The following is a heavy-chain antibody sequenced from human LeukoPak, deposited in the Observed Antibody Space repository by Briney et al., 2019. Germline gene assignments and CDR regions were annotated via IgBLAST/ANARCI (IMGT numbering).Heavy chain of an antibody. V-gene: IGHV3-74*01. D-gene: IGHD2-21*02. CDR2: INAEGSRI. J-gene: IGHJ4*02. CDR3: ARELPREVTLDF. CDR1: GFTFSTFE. Sequence: GGSLRLSCAASGFTFSTFEMHWVRKAPGKGLVWVSRINAEGSRIGYADSVKGRFTFSRDNARNTLYLQMNSLRAEDTGVYYCARELPREVTLDFWGQGTLVTVSS.